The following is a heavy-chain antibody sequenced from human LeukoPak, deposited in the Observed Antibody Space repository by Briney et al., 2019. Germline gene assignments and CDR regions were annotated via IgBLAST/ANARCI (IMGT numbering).Heavy chain of an antibody. J-gene: IGHJ4*02. CDR3: ARDSVVVGIGYYFDY. CDR1: GGSISSYC. CDR2: IYTSGST. D-gene: IGHD2-15*01. V-gene: IGHV4-4*07. Sequence: SETLSLTCTVSGGSISSYCWSWIRQPAGKGLEWIGRIYTSGSTNYNPSLKSRVTMSVDTSKNQFSLKLSSVTAADTAVYYCARDSVVVGIGYYFDYWGQGTLVTVSS.